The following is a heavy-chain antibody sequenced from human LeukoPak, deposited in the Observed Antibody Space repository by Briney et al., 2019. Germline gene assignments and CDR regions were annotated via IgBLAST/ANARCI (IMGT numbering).Heavy chain of an antibody. D-gene: IGHD6-19*01. CDR3: ARQLLEWLVPGWFDP. CDR1: GGSISSSSYY. V-gene: IGHV4-39*01. CDR2: IYYSGST. J-gene: IGHJ5*02. Sequence: SETLSLTCTVSGGSISSSSYYWGWIRQPPGNGLEWIGCIYYSGSTYYNPSLKSRVTIPVDTSKNQFSLKLSSVTAADTAVYYCARQLLEWLVPGWFDPWGQGTLVTVSS.